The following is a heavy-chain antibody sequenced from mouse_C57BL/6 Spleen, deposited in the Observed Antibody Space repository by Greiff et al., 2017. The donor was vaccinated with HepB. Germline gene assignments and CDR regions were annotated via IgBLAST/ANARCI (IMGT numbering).Heavy chain of an antibody. CDR1: GYTFTSYW. Sequence: VQLQQPGAELVKPGASVKLSCKASGYTFTSYWMQWVKQRPGQGLEWIGEIDPSDSYTNYNQKFKGKATLTVDTSSSTAYMQLSSLTSEDSAVYYCARRGVTAQARAMDYWGQGTSVTVSS. D-gene: IGHD3-2*02. CDR3: ARRGVTAQARAMDY. V-gene: IGHV1-50*01. CDR2: IDPSDSYT. J-gene: IGHJ4*01.